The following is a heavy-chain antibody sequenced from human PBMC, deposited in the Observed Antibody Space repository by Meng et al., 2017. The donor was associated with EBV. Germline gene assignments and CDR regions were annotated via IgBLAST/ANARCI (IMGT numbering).Heavy chain of an antibody. J-gene: IGHJ4*02. CDR2: LTPISGAP. CDR1: EGTFRSDS. D-gene: IGHD3-10*01. Sequence: AGAGVTNPGSAVQVYCRTAEGTFRSDSVSWVRQAPGQGLEWMGGLTPISGAPHYAQKFQDVVTIIADESTSTHSMELNNLRFEDTAMYYWASESGRGFTPDYWGQGTLVTVSS. CDR3: ASESGRGFTPDY. V-gene: IGHV1-69*01.